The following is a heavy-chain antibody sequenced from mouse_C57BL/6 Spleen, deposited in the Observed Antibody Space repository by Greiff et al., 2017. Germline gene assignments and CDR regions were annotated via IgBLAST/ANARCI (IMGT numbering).Heavy chain of an antibody. CDR2: ISDGGSYT. D-gene: IGHD6-1*01. V-gene: IGHV5-4*03. CDR1: GFTFSSYA. J-gene: IGHJ1*03. CDR3: ARGGVPSSYWYFDV. Sequence: EVKLMESGGGLVKPGGSLKLSCAASGFTFSSYAMSWVRQTPEQRLEWVATISDGGSYTYYPDNVKGRFTISRDNAKNNLYLQMSQLKSEDTAMYYCARGGVPSSYWYFDVWGTGTTVTVSS.